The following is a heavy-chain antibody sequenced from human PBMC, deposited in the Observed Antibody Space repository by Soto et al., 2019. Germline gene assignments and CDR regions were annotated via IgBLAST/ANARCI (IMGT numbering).Heavy chain of an antibody. CDR3: ARDGTDYGDYDY. CDR2: INPSGGST. V-gene: IGHV1-46*01. D-gene: IGHD4-17*01. Sequence: QVQLVQSGAEVKKPGASVKISCKASAYPFTSFYIHWVRQAPGQGLEWMGMINPSGGSTTYAQKFQGSGTLTRDTSTNTVYMELTGLKYDDTAMYFCARDGTDYGDYDYWGQGTLVTVSS. J-gene: IGHJ4*02. CDR1: AYPFTSFY.